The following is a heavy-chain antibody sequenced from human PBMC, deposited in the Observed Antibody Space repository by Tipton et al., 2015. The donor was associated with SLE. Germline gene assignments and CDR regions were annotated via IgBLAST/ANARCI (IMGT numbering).Heavy chain of an antibody. Sequence: RSLRLSCAASGFTFSSYGMHWVRQAPGKGLEWVAVIWYDGSNKYYADSVKGRFTISRDNSKNTLYLQMNSLRAEDTAVYYCARLIAARLPFDYWGQGTLVTVSS. CDR3: ARLIAARLPFDY. J-gene: IGHJ4*02. D-gene: IGHD6-6*01. CDR2: IWYDGSNK. V-gene: IGHV3-33*01. CDR1: GFTFSSYG.